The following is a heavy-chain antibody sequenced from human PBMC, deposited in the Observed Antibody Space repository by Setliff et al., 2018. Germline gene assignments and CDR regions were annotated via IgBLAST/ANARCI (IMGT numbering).Heavy chain of an antibody. Sequence: ASVKVSCKASGGTFSSYAITWVRQAPGQGLEWMGWINTNTGNPTYAQGFTGRFVFSLDTSVSTAYLQISSLKAEDTAVYYCARDSVLRYFDWLLYTPDAFDIWGQGTMVTVSS. V-gene: IGHV7-4-1*02. CDR1: GGTFSSYA. CDR2: INTNTGNP. J-gene: IGHJ3*02. D-gene: IGHD3-9*01. CDR3: ARDSVLRYFDWLLYTPDAFDI.